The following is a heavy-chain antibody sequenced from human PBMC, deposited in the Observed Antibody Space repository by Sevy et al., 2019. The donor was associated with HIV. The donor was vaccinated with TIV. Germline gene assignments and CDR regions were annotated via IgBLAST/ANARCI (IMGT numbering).Heavy chain of an antibody. CDR2: INSDGSST. CDR1: GFTFSSYW. CDR3: ARDSGVAAAGYYTDAFDI. V-gene: IGHV3-74*01. Sequence: GGSLRLSCAASGFTFSSYWMHWVRQAPGKGLVWVSRINSDGSSTSYADSVKGRFTISRDNAKNTLYLKMNSLRAEDTAVYYCARDSGVAAAGYYTDAFDIWGQGTMVTVSS. J-gene: IGHJ3*02. D-gene: IGHD6-13*01.